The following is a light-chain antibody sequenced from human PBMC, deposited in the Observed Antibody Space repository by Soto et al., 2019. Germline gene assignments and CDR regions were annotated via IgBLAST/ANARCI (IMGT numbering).Light chain of an antibody. V-gene: IGKV1-39*01. CDR1: QSIRYY. CDR2: AAS. J-gene: IGKJ1*01. CDR3: QQSCSAPMT. Sequence: DIQMTQSPAALSASVGDRVTISCGASQSIRYYFNWYQQKTGKAPRLLIEAASSLHRGVPARFSGSGSGTDFTLTISSLEPEDIATYYCQQSCSAPMTFGQGTQVQIK.